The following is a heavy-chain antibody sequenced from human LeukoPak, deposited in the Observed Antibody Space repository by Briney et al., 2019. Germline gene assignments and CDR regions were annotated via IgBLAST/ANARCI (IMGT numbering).Heavy chain of an antibody. Sequence: ASVKVSCKVSGNTLADLRIHWVRQAPGKGLEWMGGFDPEDGETTYAQKFQGGVTLSEDTSTDTAYMELTSLRSEDTAVYYCATDRLAGATVRRDYYYYGMDVWGQGTTVTVSS. CDR1: GNTLADLR. D-gene: IGHD4-17*01. J-gene: IGHJ6*02. V-gene: IGHV1-24*01. CDR2: FDPEDGET. CDR3: ATDRLAGATVRRDYYYYGMDV.